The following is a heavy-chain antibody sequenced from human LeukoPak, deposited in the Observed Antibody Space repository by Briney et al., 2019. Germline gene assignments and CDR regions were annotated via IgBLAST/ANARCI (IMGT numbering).Heavy chain of an antibody. D-gene: IGHD2-2*01. Sequence: GGSLRLSCAASGFTFSSYGMHWVRQAPGKGLEWVAVISYDGSNKYYADSVKGRFIISRDNSKNTLYLQMNSLRAEDTAVYYCAKDLCSSTSCYPIDYWGQGTLVTVSS. J-gene: IGHJ4*02. CDR3: AKDLCSSTSCYPIDY. CDR1: GFTFSSYG. V-gene: IGHV3-30*18. CDR2: ISYDGSNK.